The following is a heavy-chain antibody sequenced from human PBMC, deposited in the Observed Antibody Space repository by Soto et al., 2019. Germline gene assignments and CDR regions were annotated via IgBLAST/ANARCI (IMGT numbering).Heavy chain of an antibody. Sequence: GASVKVSCKASGYTFTSYGISSVRQAPGQGLEWMGWISAYNGNTNYAQKLQGRVTMTTDTSTSTAYMELRSLRSDDTAVYYCARVTIFGVVITGPPFDYWGQGTLVTVSS. D-gene: IGHD3-3*01. V-gene: IGHV1-18*01. CDR1: GYTFTSYG. CDR3: ARVTIFGVVITGPPFDY. CDR2: ISAYNGNT. J-gene: IGHJ4*02.